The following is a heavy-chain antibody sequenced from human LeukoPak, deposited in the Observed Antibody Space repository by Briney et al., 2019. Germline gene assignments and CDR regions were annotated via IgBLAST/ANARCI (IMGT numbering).Heavy chain of an antibody. Sequence: SVKVSCKASGGTFSSYAISWVRQAPGQGLEWMGGIIPTFGTANYSQKFQGRVTITADGSTSTAYMELSSLRSEDTAVYYCARDPRAVSGGKLDYYDSSGAPYYYYYMDVWGKGTTVTVSS. CDR2: IIPTFGTA. CDR1: GGTFSSYA. D-gene: IGHD3-22*01. J-gene: IGHJ6*03. V-gene: IGHV1-69*13. CDR3: ARDPRAVSGGKLDYYDSSGAPYYYYYMDV.